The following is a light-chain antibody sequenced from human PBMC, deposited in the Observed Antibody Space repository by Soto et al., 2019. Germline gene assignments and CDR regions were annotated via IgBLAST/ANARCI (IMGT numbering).Light chain of an antibody. J-gene: IGKJ2*01. CDR3: PQYHTYYT. CDR1: QTISSW. V-gene: IGKV1-5*03. Sequence: DIQMTQSPSTLSASVGDRVTITCRASQTISSWLAWYQQKPGQAPKLLIYKASTLEGVVSSMFSGSGSGTEFTLTISILQPDYFATFYCPQYHTYYTFGQGTKLEIK. CDR2: KAS.